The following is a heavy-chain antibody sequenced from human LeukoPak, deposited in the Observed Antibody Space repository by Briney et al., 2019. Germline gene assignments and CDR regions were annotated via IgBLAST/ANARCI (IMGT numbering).Heavy chain of an antibody. Sequence: SETLSVTRGVSVGSISSNIWWSWVRQPPGKGLEWIGEMYHSGSTNYNPSLKSRVTISVDKSKNQFSLTLTSVTAADTAVYYCARDVGARLPGYWGQGTLVTVSS. J-gene: IGHJ4*02. CDR3: ARDVGARLPGY. V-gene: IGHV4-4*02. D-gene: IGHD6-6*01. CDR1: VGSISSNIW. CDR2: MYHSGST.